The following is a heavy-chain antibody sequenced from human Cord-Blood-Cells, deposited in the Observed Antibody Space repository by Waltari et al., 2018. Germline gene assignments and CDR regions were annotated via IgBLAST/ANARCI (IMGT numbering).Heavy chain of an antibody. CDR1: GGSISSSNW. J-gene: IGHJ5*02. CDR3: AGGGIVVVPAAMDGNWFDP. Sequence: QVQLQESGPGLVKPSGTLSLTCAVSGGSISSSNWWSGVRQPPGKGLEWIGEIYHSGSTNYNPSLKSRVTISVDKSKNQFSLKLSSVTAADTAVYYCAGGGIVVVPAAMDGNWFDPWGQGTLVTVSS. V-gene: IGHV4-4*02. D-gene: IGHD2-2*01. CDR2: IYHSGST.